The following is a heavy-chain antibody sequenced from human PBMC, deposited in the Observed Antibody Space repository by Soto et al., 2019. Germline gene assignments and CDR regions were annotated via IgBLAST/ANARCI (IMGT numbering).Heavy chain of an antibody. D-gene: IGHD6-6*01. CDR3: ARVRPSYSSSLRRGWFDP. CDR2: INPNSGGT. CDR1: GYTFTGYY. J-gene: IGHJ5*02. Sequence: ASVKVSCKASGYTFTGYYMHWVRQAPGQGLEWMGWINPNSGGTNYARKFQGRVTMTRDTSISTAYMELSRLRSDDTAVYYCARVRPSYSSSLRRGWFDPWGQGTLVTVSS. V-gene: IGHV1-2*02.